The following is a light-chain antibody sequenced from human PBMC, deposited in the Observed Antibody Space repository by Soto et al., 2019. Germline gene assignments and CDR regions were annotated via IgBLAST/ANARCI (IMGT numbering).Light chain of an antibody. CDR3: QQYNNWPHT. V-gene: IGKV3-15*01. CDR1: QSVSSK. Sequence: EIVMTQSPATLSVCPGERATLSCRASQSVSSKLAWFQQKPGQAPSLLIYGVSTRATGVPVRFSGSGSGTEFTLTINSLQSEDFAVYYCQQYNNWPHTFGQGTKVDIK. CDR2: GVS. J-gene: IGKJ2*01.